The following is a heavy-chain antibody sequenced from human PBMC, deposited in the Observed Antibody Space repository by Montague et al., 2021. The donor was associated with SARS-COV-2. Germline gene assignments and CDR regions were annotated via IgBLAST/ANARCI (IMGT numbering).Heavy chain of an antibody. V-gene: IGHV3-66*01. CDR1: GFTVSRNY. CDR3: AAREGYYYDMDF. Sequence: SLRLSCAASGFTVSRNYMSWVRQAPGKGLEWVSAIYSGGSTYYADSVKGRFTISRDNSKNTLYLQMNSLRAEDTAVYYCAAREGYYYDMDFWGQGTTVTVSS. J-gene: IGHJ6*02. CDR2: IYSGGST.